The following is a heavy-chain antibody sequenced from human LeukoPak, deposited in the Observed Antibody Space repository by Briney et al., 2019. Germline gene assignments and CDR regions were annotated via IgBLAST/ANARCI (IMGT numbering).Heavy chain of an antibody. V-gene: IGHV1-69*04. CDR3: AREDLTGYGWFDP. Sequence: ASVKVSCKASGGTFSSYAISWVRQAPGQGLEWMGRIIPILGIANYAQKFQGRVTITADKSTSTAYMELSSLRSEDTAVYYCAREDLTGYGWFDPWGQGTLVTVSS. D-gene: IGHD3-9*01. J-gene: IGHJ5*02. CDR1: GGTFSSYA. CDR2: IIPILGIA.